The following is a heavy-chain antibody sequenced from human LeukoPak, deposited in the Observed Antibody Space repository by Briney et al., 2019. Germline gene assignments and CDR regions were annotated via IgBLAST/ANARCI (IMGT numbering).Heavy chain of an antibody. J-gene: IGHJ4*02. V-gene: IGHV3-74*01. D-gene: IGHD5-18*01. Sequence: GGSLRLSCAAAGFTFSSYWMHWVRQAPGKGLVWVSRINSDGRSTSYADSVKGRFTISRDNAKNTLYLQMNSLRAEDTAVYYCAKDWGYTTMVSYYFDYWGQGALVTVSS. CDR1: GFTFSSYW. CDR2: INSDGRST. CDR3: AKDWGYTTMVSYYFDY.